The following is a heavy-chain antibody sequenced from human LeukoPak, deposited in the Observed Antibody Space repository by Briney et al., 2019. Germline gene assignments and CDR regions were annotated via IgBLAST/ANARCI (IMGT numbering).Heavy chain of an antibody. D-gene: IGHD3-9*01. CDR2: ISSSSSTI. CDR3: ARDSAYFDWLSIPREFDY. V-gene: IGHV3-48*04. CDR1: GFTFSSYS. J-gene: IGHJ4*02. Sequence: PGGSLRLSCAASGFTFSSYSMNWVRQAPGKGLEWVSYISSSSSTIYYADSVKGRFTISRDNAKNSLYLQMNSLRAEDTAVYYCARDSAYFDWLSIPREFDYWGQGTLVTVSS.